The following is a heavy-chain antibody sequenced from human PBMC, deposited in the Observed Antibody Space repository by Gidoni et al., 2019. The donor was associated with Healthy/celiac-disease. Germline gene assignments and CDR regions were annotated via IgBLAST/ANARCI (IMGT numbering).Heavy chain of an antibody. CDR3: AKDRISGYSYGYAAFDI. J-gene: IGHJ3*02. D-gene: IGHD5-18*01. CDR2: IRWNSGSI. Sequence: EVQLVESGGGLVQPGRSLRLSCAASGFTFDDYAMHWVRQAPGKGLECVSGIRWNSGSIGYADSVKGRFTISRDNAKNSLYLQMNSLRAEDTALYYCAKDRISGYSYGYAAFDIWGQGTMVTVSS. V-gene: IGHV3-9*01. CDR1: GFTFDDYA.